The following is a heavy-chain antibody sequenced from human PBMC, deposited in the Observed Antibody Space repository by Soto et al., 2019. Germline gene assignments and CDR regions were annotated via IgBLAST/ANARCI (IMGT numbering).Heavy chain of an antibody. CDR3: TILLNTAPVTDPDY. J-gene: IGHJ4*02. CDR1: GYSFTSYW. Sequence: AESLKISCKTSGYSFTSYWLAWVRQMPGKGLEWMGIIYPGDSDTRYSPSFQGQVTISADKSISTAYLQWSSLKASDTAMYYCTILLNTAPVTDPDYRCQGTFVTLSS. D-gene: IGHD5-18*01. V-gene: IGHV5-51*01. CDR2: IYPGDSDT.